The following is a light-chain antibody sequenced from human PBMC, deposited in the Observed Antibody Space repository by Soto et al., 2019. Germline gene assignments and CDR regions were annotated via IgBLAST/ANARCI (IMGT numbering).Light chain of an antibody. CDR3: LRYSSSQWT. J-gene: IGKJ1*01. CDR2: GKS. CDR1: QSVSSN. V-gene: IGKV3-15*01. Sequence: EIVMTQSPATLSMSPGERVTLSCRASQSVSSNLAWYQQKPGQAPRLLIYGKSPRATGIPARFSGSGSGTAFTLTITRLEPEDFAVYFCLRYSSSQWTFGQGTKVDIK.